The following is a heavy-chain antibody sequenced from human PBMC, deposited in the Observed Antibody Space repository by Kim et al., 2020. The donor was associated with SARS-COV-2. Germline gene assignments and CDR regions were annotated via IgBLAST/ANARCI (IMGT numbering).Heavy chain of an antibody. J-gene: IGHJ5*02. Sequence: KRRVTISVDTSKNQFSLKLSSVTAADTAVYYCAREGSDFWSGYPLNWFDPWGQGTLVTVSS. V-gene: IGHV4-34*01. CDR3: AREGSDFWSGYPLNWFDP. D-gene: IGHD3-3*01.